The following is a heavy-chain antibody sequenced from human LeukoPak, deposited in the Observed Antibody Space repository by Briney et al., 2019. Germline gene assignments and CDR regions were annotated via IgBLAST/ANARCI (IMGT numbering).Heavy chain of an antibody. CDR3: ARGTLRIAGFSQLLLEH. D-gene: IGHD2-2*01. V-gene: IGHV1-2*02. CDR2: INPNSGGT. Sequence: ASVKVSCKASGYTFTGYYMHWVRQAPGQGLEWMGWINPNSGGTNYAQKFQGRVTMTRDTSISTAYMELSRLRSDDAAVYYCARGTLRIAGFSQLLLEHWGQGTLVTVSS. CDR1: GYTFTGYY. J-gene: IGHJ1*01.